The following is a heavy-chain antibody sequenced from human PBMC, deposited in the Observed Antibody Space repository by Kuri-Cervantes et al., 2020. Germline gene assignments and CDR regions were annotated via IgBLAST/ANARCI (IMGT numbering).Heavy chain of an antibody. Sequence: SVKVSCKASGGTFSSYAINWVRQAPGQGLEWMGGIIPIFGTANYAQKFQGRVTITTDESTSTAYMELSSLRSEDTAVYYCARSPVYYDSSGYYYDAFDIWGQGTMVTVSS. CDR2: IIPIFGTA. CDR3: ARSPVYYDSSGYYYDAFDI. V-gene: IGHV1-69*05. CDR1: GGTFSSYA. D-gene: IGHD3-22*01. J-gene: IGHJ3*02.